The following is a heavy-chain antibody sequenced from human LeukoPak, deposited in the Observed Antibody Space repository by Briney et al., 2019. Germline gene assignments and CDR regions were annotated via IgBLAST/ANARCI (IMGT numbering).Heavy chain of an antibody. CDR1: GGSISSGGYY. CDR3: ARRRHTYYYDSSGYYP. V-gene: IGHV4-31*03. CDR2: IYYSGST. D-gene: IGHD3-22*01. J-gene: IGHJ5*02. Sequence: PSQTLSLTCTVSGGSISSGGYYWSWIRQHPGKGLEWIGYIYYSGSTYYNPSLKSRVPISVDTSKNQFSLKLSSVTAADTAVYYCARRRHTYYYDSSGYYPWGQGTLVTVSS.